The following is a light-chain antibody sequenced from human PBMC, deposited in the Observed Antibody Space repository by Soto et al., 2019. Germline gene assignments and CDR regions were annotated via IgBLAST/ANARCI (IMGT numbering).Light chain of an antibody. V-gene: IGKV3-11*01. Sequence: EIVLTQSPATLSLSPGARATLSCRASQSVSSYLAWYQQKPGQDPRLLIYDASNRATDITARLSGSGSGTDFTLTISSLEPEDFAVYYCQQRSNWPITVGQGTRLDIK. CDR1: QSVSSY. CDR3: QQRSNWPIT. CDR2: DAS. J-gene: IGKJ5*01.